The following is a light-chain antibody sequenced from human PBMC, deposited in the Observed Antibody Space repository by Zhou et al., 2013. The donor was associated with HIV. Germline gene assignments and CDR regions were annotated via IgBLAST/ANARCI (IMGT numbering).Light chain of an antibody. CDR3: QQFFSYPLST. Sequence: IQMTQSPVTLSAFVRDRVTITCRASQGISDKLGWYQQKPEEPPKLLIYDASTLESGVPLRFSGGGFGTVFSLTISSLQPQDSATYYCQQFFSYPLSTFGQGTKVEI. CDR2: DAS. V-gene: IGKV1-13*02. CDR1: QGISDK. J-gene: IGKJ2*02.